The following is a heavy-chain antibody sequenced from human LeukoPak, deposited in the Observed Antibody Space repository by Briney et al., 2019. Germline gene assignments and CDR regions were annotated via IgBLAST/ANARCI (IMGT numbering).Heavy chain of an antibody. CDR1: GFTFSSYA. V-gene: IGHV3-23*01. Sequence: SGGSLRLSCAASGFTFSSYAISWVRQAPGKGLEWVSAISGSGGSTYYADSVKGRFTISRDNSKNTLYLQMNSLRAEDTAVYYCARKQTYYYDSSGYSDAFDIWGQGTMVTVSS. CDR2: ISGSGGST. D-gene: IGHD3-22*01. J-gene: IGHJ3*02. CDR3: ARKQTYYYDSSGYSDAFDI.